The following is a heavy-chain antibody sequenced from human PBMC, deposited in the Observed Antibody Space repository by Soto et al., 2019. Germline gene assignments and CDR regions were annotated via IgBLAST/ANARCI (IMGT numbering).Heavy chain of an antibody. Sequence: QVQLVQSGPDLKRPGASMKVSCKASGYTFTSYGISWVRQAPGQGLEWMAWISTLKGRPQYSQKAQGRVTLSTDTSSNTTYMEMTTLRVADTAVYDCAMDDCDRPEYFKHWGQGTRVTVS. CDR1: GYTFTSYG. V-gene: IGHV1-18*04. CDR3: AMDDCDRPEYFKH. CDR2: ISTLKGRP. D-gene: IGHD2-21*02. J-gene: IGHJ1*01.